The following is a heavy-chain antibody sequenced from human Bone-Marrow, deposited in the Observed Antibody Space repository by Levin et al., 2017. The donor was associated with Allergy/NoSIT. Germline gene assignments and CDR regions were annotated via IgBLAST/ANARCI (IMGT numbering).Heavy chain of an antibody. CDR3: ASSLRRYYYDSSGLYGMDV. D-gene: IGHD3-22*01. J-gene: IGHJ6*02. CDR2: INHSGST. V-gene: IGHV4-34*01. CDR1: GGSFSGYY. Sequence: GSLRLSCAVYGGSFSGYYWSWIRQPPGKGLEWIGEINHSGSTNYNPSLKSRVTISVDTSKNQFSLKLSSVTAADTAVYYCASSLRRYYYDSSGLYGMDVWGQGTTVTVSS.